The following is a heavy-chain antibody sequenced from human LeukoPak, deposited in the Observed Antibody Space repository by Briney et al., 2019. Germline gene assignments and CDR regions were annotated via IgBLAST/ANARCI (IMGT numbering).Heavy chain of an antibody. Sequence: PGGSLRLSCAASGFTCSSYAMHWVRQAPGKGLEWVAVISYDGSNKYYADSVKGRFTISRDNSKNTLYLQMNSLRAEDTAVYYCARGTVTARYSYFDYWGQGTLVTVSS. J-gene: IGHJ4*02. CDR2: ISYDGSNK. CDR3: ARGTVTARYSYFDY. CDR1: GFTCSSYA. D-gene: IGHD2-21*02. V-gene: IGHV3-30-3*01.